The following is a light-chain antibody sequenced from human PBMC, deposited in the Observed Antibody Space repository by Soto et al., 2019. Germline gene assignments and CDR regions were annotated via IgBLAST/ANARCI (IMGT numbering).Light chain of an antibody. Sequence: QSVLTQPRSVSGAPGQRVTISRTGSSSNIGAGYDVHWYQQLPGTAPKLLIYGNSNRPSGVPDRFSGSKSGTSASLAITGLQAEDEADYYCQSYDSSLSVVFGGGTKVTVL. CDR3: QSYDSSLSVV. CDR2: GNS. CDR1: SSNIGAGYD. V-gene: IGLV1-40*01. J-gene: IGLJ2*01.